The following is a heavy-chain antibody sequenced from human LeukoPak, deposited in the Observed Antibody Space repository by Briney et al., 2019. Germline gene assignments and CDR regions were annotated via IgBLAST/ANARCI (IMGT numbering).Heavy chain of an antibody. CDR1: GFTFNNFW. CDR3: ATDLLDY. CDR2: IKSQTDGGTA. V-gene: IGHV3-15*01. J-gene: IGHJ4*02. Sequence: GGSLRLSCAASGFTFNNFWMSWVRQAPGKGLEWIGRIKSQTDGGTADYAEPVKGRFTISRDDSKTTLFLQMNSLKTEDTAMYYCATDLLDYWGRGTLVTVSS.